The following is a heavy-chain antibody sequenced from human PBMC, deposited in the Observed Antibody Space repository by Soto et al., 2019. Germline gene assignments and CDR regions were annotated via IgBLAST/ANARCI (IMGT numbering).Heavy chain of an antibody. Sequence: QVQLVQSGAEVKKPGASVKVSCKASGYTFTSYGISWVRQAPGQGLEWMGWISAYNGNTNYAQKLEGRVTRTTDTSTSTAYMERRSLRSDDTAVYYGARELRGGDARWYFDLWGRGTLVTVSS. J-gene: IGHJ2*01. V-gene: IGHV1-18*01. CDR1: GYTFTSYG. CDR3: ARELRGGDARWYFDL. D-gene: IGHD3-16*01. CDR2: ISAYNGNT.